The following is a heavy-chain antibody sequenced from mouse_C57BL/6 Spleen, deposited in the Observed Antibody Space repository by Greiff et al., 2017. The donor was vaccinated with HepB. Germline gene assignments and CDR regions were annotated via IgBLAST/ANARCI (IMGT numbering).Heavy chain of an antibody. CDR1: GYTFTDYE. D-gene: IGHD1-1*01. J-gene: IGHJ1*03. Sequence: QVQLQQSGAELVRPGASVTLSCKASGYTFTDYEMHWVKQTPVHGLEWIGAIDPETGGTAYNQKFKGKAILTADKSSSTAYMELRSLTSEDSAVYYCIYYYGPYWYFDVWGTGTTVTVSS. V-gene: IGHV1-15*01. CDR2: IDPETGGT. CDR3: IYYYGPYWYFDV.